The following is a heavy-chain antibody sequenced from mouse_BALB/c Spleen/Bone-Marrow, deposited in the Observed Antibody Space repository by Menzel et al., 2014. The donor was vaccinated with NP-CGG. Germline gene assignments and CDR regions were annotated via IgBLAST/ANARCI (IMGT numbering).Heavy chain of an antibody. Sequence: QVQLQQSGTELMKPGASVKISCKATGYTFSSYWIEWVSQRPGHGLEWIGEILPGSGSTNYNEKFKGKATFTADTSSNTAYMQLSSLTSEDSAVYYCARRGHGFAWFAYWGQGTLVTVSA. CDR2: ILPGSGST. D-gene: IGHD1-2*01. V-gene: IGHV1-9*01. CDR1: GYTFSSYW. J-gene: IGHJ3*01. CDR3: ARRGHGFAWFAY.